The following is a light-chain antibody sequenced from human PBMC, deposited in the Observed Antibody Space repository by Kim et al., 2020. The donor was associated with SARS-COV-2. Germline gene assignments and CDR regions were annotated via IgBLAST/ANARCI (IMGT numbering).Light chain of an antibody. CDR3: QQYGSLPRT. CDR2: GAS. Sequence: EIVLTQSPGTLSLSPGERATLSCRASQSVSSSYLAWYQQKPGQAPRLLIHGASSRATGIPDRFSGSGSGTDFTLTISRLEPEDFAVYYCQQYGSLPRTFGQGTKVDIK. J-gene: IGKJ1*01. V-gene: IGKV3-20*01. CDR1: QSVSSSY.